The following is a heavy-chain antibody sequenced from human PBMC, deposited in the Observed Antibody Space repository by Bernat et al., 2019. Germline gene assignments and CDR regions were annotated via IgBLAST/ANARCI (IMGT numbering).Heavy chain of an antibody. CDR1: GFTFSSYD. CDR3: ARERRIAVAGYGMDV. D-gene: IGHD6-19*01. CDR2: IGTAGDT. V-gene: IGHV3-13*01. J-gene: IGHJ6*02. Sequence: EVQLVESGGGLVQPGGSLRLSCAASGFTFSSYDMHWVRQATGKGLEWVSAIGTAGDTYYPGSVKGRFTISRENAKNSLYLQMNSLRAGDTAVYYCARERRIAVAGYGMDVWGQGTLVTVSS.